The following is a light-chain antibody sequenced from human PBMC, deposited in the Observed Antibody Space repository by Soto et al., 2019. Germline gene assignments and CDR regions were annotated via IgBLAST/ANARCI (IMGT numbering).Light chain of an antibody. V-gene: IGKV3-20*01. J-gene: IGKJ2*01. CDR2: AAS. CDR3: HCQDFGNSAVYS. Sequence: IVLMQSPGTLSLSPGESATLSCRASQSIRSSYVAWYQQKPGQAPRLLIYAASARATGLPDRFSGSGSGTDFTLTISRLEPEDFAMYYCHCQDFGNSAVYSFGQGTKLEI. CDR1: QSIRSSY.